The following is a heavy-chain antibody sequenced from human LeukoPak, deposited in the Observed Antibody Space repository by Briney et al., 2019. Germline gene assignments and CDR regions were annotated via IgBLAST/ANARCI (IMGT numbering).Heavy chain of an antibody. D-gene: IGHD5-24*01. V-gene: IGHV3-48*01. CDR2: ISSSSSTI. J-gene: IGHJ4*02. CDR3: ARDRDGYNEGGFDY. Sequence: PGGSLRLSCAASGFTFSSYSMNWVRQAPGKGLEWVSSISSSSSTIYYADSVKGRFTISRDNAKNSLYLQMNSLRAEDTAVYYCARDRDGYNEGGFDYWGQGTLVTVSS. CDR1: GFTFSSYS.